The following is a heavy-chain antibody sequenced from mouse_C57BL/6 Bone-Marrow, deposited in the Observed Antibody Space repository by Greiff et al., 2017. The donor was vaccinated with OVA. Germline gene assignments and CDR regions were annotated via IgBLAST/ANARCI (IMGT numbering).Heavy chain of an antibody. D-gene: IGHD1-1*01. CDR2: IWSGGST. Sequence: VQLQESGPGLVQPSQSLSITCTVSGFSLTSYGVHWVRQSPGKGLEWLGVIWSGGSTDYNAAFISRLSISKDNSKSQVFFKMNSLQADDTAIYYCARGLVATDWYFDVWGTGTTVTVSS. V-gene: IGHV2-2*01. CDR3: ARGLVATDWYFDV. J-gene: IGHJ1*03. CDR1: GFSLTSYG.